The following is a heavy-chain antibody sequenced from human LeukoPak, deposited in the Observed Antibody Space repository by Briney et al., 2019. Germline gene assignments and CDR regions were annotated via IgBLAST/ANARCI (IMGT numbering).Heavy chain of an antibody. J-gene: IGHJ4*02. D-gene: IGHD6-19*01. CDR3: ARNFNDGSGWFN. V-gene: IGHV1-69*13. CDR1: GYTFTGYY. Sequence: SVKVSCKASGYTFTGYYMHWVRQAPGQGLEWMGGIIPIFGTANYAQKFQGRVTITADESTSTAYMELSSLRSEDTAVYYCARNFNDGSGWFNWGQGTLVTVSS. CDR2: IIPIFGTA.